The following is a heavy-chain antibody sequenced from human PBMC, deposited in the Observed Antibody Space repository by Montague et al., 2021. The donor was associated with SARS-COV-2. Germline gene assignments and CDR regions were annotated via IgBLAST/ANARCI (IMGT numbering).Heavy chain of an antibody. D-gene: IGHD1/OR15-1a*01. CDR3: VNENWNNGQGFDP. CDR2: IYYTRST. J-gene: IGHJ5*02. V-gene: IGHV4-31*03. CDR1: GGSISSGDYY. Sequence: TLSLTCTVSGGSISSGDYYWTWIRQHPGKGLEWIGYIYYTRSTYYNPSLKSRVTISLDTSKNQVSLKLSSVTAADTAMYFCVNENWNNGQGFDPWGQGTLVTVSS.